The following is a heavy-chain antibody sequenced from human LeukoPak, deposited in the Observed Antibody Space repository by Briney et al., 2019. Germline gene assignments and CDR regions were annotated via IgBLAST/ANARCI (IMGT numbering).Heavy chain of an antibody. J-gene: IGHJ3*02. CDR3: ASTSPIDAFDI. CDR1: GGSISSSSYY. Sequence: TSETLSLTCTVSGGSISSSSYYWGWIRQPPGKGLEWIGSIYYSGSTYYNPSLKSRGTISVDTSKNQFSLKLGSVTAAAPAVYYCASTSPIDAFDIWGQGTMVTVSS. CDR2: IYYSGST. V-gene: IGHV4-39*01. D-gene: IGHD1-26*01.